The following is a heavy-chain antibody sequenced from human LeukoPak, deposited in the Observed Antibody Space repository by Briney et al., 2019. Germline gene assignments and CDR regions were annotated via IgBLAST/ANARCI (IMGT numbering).Heavy chain of an antibody. CDR3: AKGLEDLHDSTGYYSNWFDP. V-gene: IGHV3-30-3*01. CDR1: GFTFSSYT. J-gene: IGHJ5*02. D-gene: IGHD3-22*01. CDR2: ISYDESNK. Sequence: GGSLRLSCAASGFTFSSYTMHWVRQAPGKGLEWVAVISYDESNKYYADSVKGRFTISRDNSKNTLYLHMNSLRAEDTAVYYCAKGLEDLHDSTGYYSNWFDPWGQGALVTVSS.